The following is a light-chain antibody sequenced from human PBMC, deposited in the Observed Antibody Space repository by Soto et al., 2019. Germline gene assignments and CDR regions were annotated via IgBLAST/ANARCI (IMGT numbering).Light chain of an antibody. Sequence: QSVLTQPASVSGSPGQSITISRTGTISDVGGYNFVSWYQQYPGKAPKLMICDVSNRPSGVSNRFSGSKSGNTASLTISGLQAEDEADYYCSSFTGSNYVFGTGTKVTV. CDR1: ISDVGGYNF. CDR3: SSFTGSNYV. J-gene: IGLJ1*01. CDR2: DVS. V-gene: IGLV2-14*03.